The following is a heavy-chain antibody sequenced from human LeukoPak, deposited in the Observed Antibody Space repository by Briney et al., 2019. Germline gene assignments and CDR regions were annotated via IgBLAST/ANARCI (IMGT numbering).Heavy chain of an antibody. Sequence: GGSLRLSCAASGFTFSTFAMSWVRQAPGKGLEWVSSIRSSTSYKYYADSVKGRFTISRDNAKKSLYLQRNSLRAEDTAIYYCVRDNWYSSSWVFDSWGQGTLVSVSS. CDR1: GFTFSTFA. CDR3: VRDNWYSSSWVFDS. CDR2: IRSSTSYK. D-gene: IGHD6-13*01. V-gene: IGHV3-21*01. J-gene: IGHJ4*02.